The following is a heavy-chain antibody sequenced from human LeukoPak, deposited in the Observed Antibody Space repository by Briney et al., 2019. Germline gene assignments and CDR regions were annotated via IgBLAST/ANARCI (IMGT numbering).Heavy chain of an antibody. CDR1: GGSISSYY. Sequence: SETLSLTCTVSGGSISSYYWSWIRQPPGKGLEWIGYIYYSGSTNYNPSLKSRVTISVDTSKNQFSLKLSSVPAADTAVYYCARHVMLSPWIQEESWGQGTLVTVSA. V-gene: IGHV4-59*08. CDR2: IYYSGST. CDR3: ARHVMLSPWIQEES. D-gene: IGHD5-18*01. J-gene: IGHJ4*02.